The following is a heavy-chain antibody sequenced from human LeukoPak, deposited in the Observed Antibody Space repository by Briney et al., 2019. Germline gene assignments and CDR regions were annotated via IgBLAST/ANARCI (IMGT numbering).Heavy chain of an antibody. J-gene: IGHJ4*02. CDR2: INRSGST. CDR3: ARERSPRRGYSYGYREFDY. CDR1: GGSFSGYY. D-gene: IGHD5-18*01. Sequence: PSETLSLTCAVYGGSFSGYYWSWIRQPPGKGLEWIGEINRSGSTNYNPSLKSRVTISVDTSKNQFSLKLSSVPPADTAVYYCARERSPRRGYSYGYREFDYWGQGTLVTVSS. V-gene: IGHV4-34*01.